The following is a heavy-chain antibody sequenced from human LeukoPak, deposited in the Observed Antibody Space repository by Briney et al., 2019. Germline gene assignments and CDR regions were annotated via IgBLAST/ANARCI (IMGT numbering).Heavy chain of an antibody. V-gene: IGHV3-23*01. D-gene: IGHD3-16*02. CDR3: ARSFEAFDY. CDR1: GFTFSSYA. CDR2: ISGSGGST. J-gene: IGHJ4*02. Sequence: GGSLRLSCAASGFTFSSYAMSWVRQAPGKGLEWVSAISGSGGSTYYADSVKGRFTISRDNAKNSLYLQMNSLRAEDTAVYYCARSFEAFDYWGQGTLVTVSS.